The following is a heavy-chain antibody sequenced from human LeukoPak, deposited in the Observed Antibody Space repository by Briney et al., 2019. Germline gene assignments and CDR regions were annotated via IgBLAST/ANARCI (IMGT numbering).Heavy chain of an antibody. Sequence: ASVKVSCKASGYTITGYYMHWVRQAPGQGLEWMGRINPNSGGTNYAQKFQGRVTMTRDTSISTAYMELSRLRSDDTAVYYCARYDYVWGSYRTPGDYWGQGTLVTVSS. CDR3: ARYDYVWGSYRTPGDY. V-gene: IGHV1-2*06. D-gene: IGHD3-16*02. CDR2: INPNSGGT. CDR1: GYTITGYY. J-gene: IGHJ4*02.